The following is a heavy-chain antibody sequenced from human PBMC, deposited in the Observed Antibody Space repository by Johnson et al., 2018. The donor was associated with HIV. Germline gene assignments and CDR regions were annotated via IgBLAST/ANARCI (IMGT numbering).Heavy chain of an antibody. J-gene: IGHJ3*02. CDR1: GFTFSNAW. V-gene: IGHV3-15*01. CDR3: TTGQLGGASDI. CDR2: IKSKTDGGTT. D-gene: IGHD6-13*01. Sequence: VQLVESGGGLIQPGGSLRLSCAASGFTFSNAWMHWVRQAPGKGLEWVGRIKSKTDGGTTDYAAPVKGRFTISRDDSKNTLYLQMNSLKIEDTAVYYCTTGQLGGASDIWGQGTMVTVSS.